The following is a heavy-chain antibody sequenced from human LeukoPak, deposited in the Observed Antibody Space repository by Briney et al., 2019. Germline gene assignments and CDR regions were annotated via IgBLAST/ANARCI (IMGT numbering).Heavy chain of an antibody. Sequence: GSLRLSCAASGFIFSTYWMSWVRQAPGKGLEWVANINQDGSEKYSVDSVKGRFTISRDNAKSSLYLQMNSLRADDTAVYYCARDRALYDSRRGYYYTEDDYWGQGTLVTVSS. CDR2: INQDGSEK. V-gene: IGHV3-7*01. J-gene: IGHJ4*02. CDR1: GFIFSTYW. D-gene: IGHD3-22*01. CDR3: ARDRALYDSRRGYYYTEDDY.